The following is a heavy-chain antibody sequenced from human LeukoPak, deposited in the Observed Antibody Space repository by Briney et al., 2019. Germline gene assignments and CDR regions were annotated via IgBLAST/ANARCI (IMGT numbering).Heavy chain of an antibody. J-gene: IGHJ4*02. CDR1: GVSISPYI. CDR3: ARTVAGIFDFDY. D-gene: IGHD6-19*01. Sequence: PSETLSLTCTVSGVSISPYIWNWIRQPLGKGLEWIGYIYYSGNTNYNPSLKSRATISVDTSENQFSLKVTSVTAADTAVYYCARTVAGIFDFDYWGQEILVTVSS. CDR2: IYYSGNT. V-gene: IGHV4-59*01.